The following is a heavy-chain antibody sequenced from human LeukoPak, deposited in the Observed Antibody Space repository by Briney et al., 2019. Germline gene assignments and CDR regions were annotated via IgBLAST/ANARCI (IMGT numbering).Heavy chain of an antibody. V-gene: IGHV3-11*05. CDR3: ARDFSPNMVRGVTLLFDY. D-gene: IGHD3-10*01. CDR2: ISSSSSYT. Sequence: GGSLRLSCAASGLTFSDYYMSWIRQAPGKGLEWVSYISSSSSYTNYADSVKGRFTISRDNAKNSLYLQMNSLRAEDTAVYYCARDFSPNMVRGVTLLFDYWGQGTLVTVSS. CDR1: GLTFSDYY. J-gene: IGHJ4*02.